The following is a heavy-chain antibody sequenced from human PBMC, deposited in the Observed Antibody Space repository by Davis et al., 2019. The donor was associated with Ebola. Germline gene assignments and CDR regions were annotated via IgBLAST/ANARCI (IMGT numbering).Heavy chain of an antibody. V-gene: IGHV4-38-2*01. CDR1: GYSISSGYY. Sequence: PSETLSLTCAVSGYSISSGYYWGWIRQPPGKGLEWIGSIYHSGSTNYNPSLKSRVTMSVDTSKNQFSLKLSSVTAADTAVYYCASSMRYWGQGTLVTVSS. CDR3: ASSMRY. J-gene: IGHJ4*02. CDR2: IYHSGST.